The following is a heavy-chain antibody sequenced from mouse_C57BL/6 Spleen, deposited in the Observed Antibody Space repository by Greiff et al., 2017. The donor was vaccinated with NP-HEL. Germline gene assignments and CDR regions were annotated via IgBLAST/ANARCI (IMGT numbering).Heavy chain of an antibody. CDR1: GYTFTDYE. Sequence: QVQLKQSGAELVRPGASVTLSCKASGYTFTDYEMHWVKQTPVHGLEWIGAIDPETGGPAYNQKFKGKAILTADKSSSTAYMELRSLTSEDSAVYYCTRFLRVPSYFDYWGQGTTLTVSS. CDR3: TRFLRVPSYFDY. CDR2: IDPETGGP. V-gene: IGHV1-15*01. D-gene: IGHD1-1*01. J-gene: IGHJ2*01.